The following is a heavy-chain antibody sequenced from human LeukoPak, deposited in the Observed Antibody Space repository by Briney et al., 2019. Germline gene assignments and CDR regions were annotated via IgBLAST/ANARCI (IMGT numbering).Heavy chain of an antibody. CDR2: IYYSGST. CDR1: GGSISSGGYY. Sequence: ASETLSLTCTVSGGSISSGGYYCTWIRQHPGKGLEWIGDIYYSGSTYYNPSLKSRVTISKDTSKNQFSLELRSVTAADTAVYYCARGGIFVVVPPGDYGMDVWGQGTTVTVSS. D-gene: IGHD3-3*02. V-gene: IGHV4-31*03. J-gene: IGHJ6*02. CDR3: ARGGIFVVVPPGDYGMDV.